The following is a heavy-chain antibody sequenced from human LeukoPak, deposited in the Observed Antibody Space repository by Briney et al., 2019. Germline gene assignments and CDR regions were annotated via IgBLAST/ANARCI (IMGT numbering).Heavy chain of an antibody. J-gene: IGHJ1*01. D-gene: IGHD2-2*01. Sequence: GGSLRLSCAASGFTFSNAWMSWVRQAPGKGLEWVGRIKSKTDGGTTDYAAPVKGRFTISRDDSKNTLYLQMNGLKTEDTAVYYCTTATFNIVVVPAAIGYFQHWGQGTLVTVSS. CDR1: GFTFSNAW. CDR3: TTATFNIVVVPAAIGYFQH. V-gene: IGHV3-15*01. CDR2: IKSKTDGGTT.